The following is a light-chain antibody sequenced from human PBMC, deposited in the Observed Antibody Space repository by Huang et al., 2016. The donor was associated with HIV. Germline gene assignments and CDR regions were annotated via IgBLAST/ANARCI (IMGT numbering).Light chain of an antibody. Sequence: DIVMTQSPDSLAVSLGERVTITCKSSQTLIYRSNTKNYIVWYQQKPGQPPKLLIDRASTREPGVPERFSGSGSGTEFTLTISSLQAEDVAIYYCQQYYSTPLTFGGGTKVEIK. J-gene: IGKJ4*01. CDR1: QTLIYRSNTKNY. CDR2: RAS. CDR3: QQYYSTPLT. V-gene: IGKV4-1*01.